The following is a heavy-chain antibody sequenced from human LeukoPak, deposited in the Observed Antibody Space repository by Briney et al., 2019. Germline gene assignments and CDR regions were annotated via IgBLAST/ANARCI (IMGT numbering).Heavy chain of an antibody. D-gene: IGHD2-2*01. V-gene: IGHV1-8*03. CDR3: ARGNVVRGFDP. CDR1: GYTFTSYD. CDR2: MNPNSGNT. Sequence: GASVKVSCKASGYTFTSYDINWVRQATGQGLEWMGWMNPNSGNTGYAQKFQGRVTITRNTSISTAYMELSSLRSEDTAVCYCARGNVVRGFDPWGQGTLVTVSS. J-gene: IGHJ5*02.